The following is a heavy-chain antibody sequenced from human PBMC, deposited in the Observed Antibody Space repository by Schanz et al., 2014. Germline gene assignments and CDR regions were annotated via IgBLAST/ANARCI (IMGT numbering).Heavy chain of an antibody. CDR2: INPNSGGT. Sequence: QVQLVQSGAEVKKPGASVKVSCKSSGYTFTDYHIHWVRQAPGQGLEYMGRINPNSGGTNYAQKFQGRVTMTRDTSISTAYMDLSRLRSNDTAVYYCARGTRVRTTDFWSGLYYFDYWGQGTLVTVSS. V-gene: IGHV1-2*06. CDR3: ARGTRVRTTDFWSGLYYFDY. J-gene: IGHJ4*02. D-gene: IGHD3-3*01. CDR1: GYTFTDYH.